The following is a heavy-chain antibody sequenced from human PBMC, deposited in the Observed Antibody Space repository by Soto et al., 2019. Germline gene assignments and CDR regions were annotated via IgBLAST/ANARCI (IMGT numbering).Heavy chain of an antibody. Sequence: ASVKVSCKASGYTSTSYAMHWVRQAPGQRLEWMGWINAGNGNTKYSQKFQGRVTITRDTSASTAYMELSSLRSEDTAVYYCARVSCSSTSCYAGSHNWFDPSGQGTLVTVS. V-gene: IGHV1-3*01. CDR2: INAGNGNT. CDR3: ARVSCSSTSCYAGSHNWFDP. D-gene: IGHD2-2*01. CDR1: GYTSTSYA. J-gene: IGHJ5*02.